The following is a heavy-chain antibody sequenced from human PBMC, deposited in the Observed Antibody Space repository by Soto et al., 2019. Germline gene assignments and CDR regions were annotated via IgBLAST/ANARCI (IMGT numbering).Heavy chain of an antibody. J-gene: IGHJ4*02. Sequence: QVQLQQWGAGLLKPSETLSLTCAVYGGSFSGYYWSWIRQPPGKGLEWIGEINHSGSTNYNPSLKSRVTISVATSKNQFSLKLSSVTAADTAVYYCARVGDYGDQDYWGQGTLVTVSS. V-gene: IGHV4-34*01. CDR2: INHSGST. D-gene: IGHD4-17*01. CDR3: ARVGDYGDQDY. CDR1: GGSFSGYY.